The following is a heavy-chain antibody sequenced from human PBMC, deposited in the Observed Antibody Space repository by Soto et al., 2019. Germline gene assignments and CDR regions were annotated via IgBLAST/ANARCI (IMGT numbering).Heavy chain of an antibody. D-gene: IGHD1-26*01. CDR2: ISGDGNDK. Sequence: QVQLVESGGGVVQPGRSLRLSCAASGFIFRNFGMHWVRRAPGKGLEWVGTISGDGNDKYYPDSMKGRFTISRDNFNNTLYLQLNSLRPEDTAVYHCVQGASTAHQPLDSWGQGVLVTVSS. CDR3: VQGASTAHQPLDS. CDR1: GFIFRNFG. J-gene: IGHJ4*02. V-gene: IGHV3-30*03.